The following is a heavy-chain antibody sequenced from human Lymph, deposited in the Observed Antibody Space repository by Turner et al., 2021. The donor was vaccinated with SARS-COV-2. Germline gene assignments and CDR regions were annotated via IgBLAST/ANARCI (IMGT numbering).Heavy chain of an antibody. J-gene: IGHJ5*02. Sequence: QVQLVQSGAEVKKPGSSVKVSCKASGGTFSSYAITWVRQAPGQGLEWMGGIIPILAIANYAQKFQGIITITADKSTSTAYMELSSLRSEDTAVDYCARDSPYCSSTSCYDPWGQGTLVTVSS. CDR2: IIPILAIA. CDR3: ARDSPYCSSTSCYDP. V-gene: IGHV1-69*10. CDR1: GGTFSSYA. D-gene: IGHD2-2*01.